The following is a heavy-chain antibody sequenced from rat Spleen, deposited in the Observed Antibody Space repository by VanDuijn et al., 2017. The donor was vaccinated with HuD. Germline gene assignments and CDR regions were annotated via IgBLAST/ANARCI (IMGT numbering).Heavy chain of an antibody. D-gene: IGHD4-4*01. CDR1: GFTFSDYY. V-gene: IGHV5-29*01. CDR2: ISYDASST. CDR3: ARRGYLSDWYFDF. J-gene: IGHJ1*01. Sequence: EVQLVESDGGLVQPGRSLKLSCAASGFTFSDYYMAWVRQAPTRGLEWVATISYDASSTYYRDSVKGRFTISRDNAKSTLYLQMDSLRSEDTATYYCARRGYLSDWYFDFWGPGTMVTVSS.